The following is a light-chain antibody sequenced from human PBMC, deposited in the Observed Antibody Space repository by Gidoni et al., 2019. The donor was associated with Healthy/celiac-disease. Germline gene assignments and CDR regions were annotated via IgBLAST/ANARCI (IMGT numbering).Light chain of an antibody. J-gene: IGKJ4*01. CDR1: QSISSY. Sequence: DIQMTQSPSSLSASVGDRVTITCRASQSISSYLNWYQQKPGKAPKLLIYAASSLQSGVPSRFSGSGSGTDFTLTIRSLQPEDFATYYCQQSYSFXGXTKVEIK. CDR2: AAS. CDR3: QQSYS. V-gene: IGKV1-39*01.